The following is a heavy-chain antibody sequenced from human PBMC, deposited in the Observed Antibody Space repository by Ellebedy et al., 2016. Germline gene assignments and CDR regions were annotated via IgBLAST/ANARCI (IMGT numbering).Heavy chain of an antibody. D-gene: IGHD5-18*01. Sequence: GGSLRLSCAASGFTFSNAWMNCVSQAPGEGLEWVGRIKSKTDGGAADYAATVKGRFTISRDDSKNTLYLQMNSLKTEDTAVYFCTTVYRYNYDSVWGQGTLVTVSS. CDR2: IKSKTDGGAA. CDR3: TTVYRYNYDSV. CDR1: GFTFSNAW. J-gene: IGHJ4*02. V-gene: IGHV3-15*01.